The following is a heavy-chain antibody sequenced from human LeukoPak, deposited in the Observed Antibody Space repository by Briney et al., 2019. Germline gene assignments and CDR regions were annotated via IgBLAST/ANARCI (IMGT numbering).Heavy chain of an antibody. J-gene: IGHJ4*02. CDR1: GGSISNYY. CDR2: IYTTGIT. D-gene: IGHD2-15*01. Sequence: SETLSLTCTVSGGSISNYYWTWIRQPVEQGLEWIGRIYTTGITNYNPSLKSRVTMSVDTSKNQFSLKLSSVTAADTAVYYCARGMDIVVVVAATPFDYWGQGTLVTVSS. CDR3: ARGMDIVVVVAATPFDY. V-gene: IGHV4-4*07.